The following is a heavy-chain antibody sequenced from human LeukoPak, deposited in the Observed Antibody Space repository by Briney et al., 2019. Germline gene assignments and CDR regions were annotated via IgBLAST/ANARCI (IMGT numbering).Heavy chain of an antibody. CDR2: INPSGGST. CDR1: GYTFTSYD. Sequence: GASVKVSCKASGYTFTSYDINWVRQATGQGLEWMGIINPSGGSTSYAQKFQGRVTVTRDTSTSTVYMELSSLRSEDTAVYYCAREYSSSSYFDYWGQGALVTVSS. D-gene: IGHD6-6*01. J-gene: IGHJ4*02. CDR3: AREYSSSSYFDY. V-gene: IGHV1-46*01.